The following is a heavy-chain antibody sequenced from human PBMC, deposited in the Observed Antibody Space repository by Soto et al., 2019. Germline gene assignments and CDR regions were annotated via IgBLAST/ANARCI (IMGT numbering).Heavy chain of an antibody. CDR1: GYTFTSSG. CDR2: ISGYNGNT. CDR3: ARAPGYCNSTICYIDTFDI. V-gene: IGHV1-18*01. Sequence: ASVTVSCKPSGYTFTSSGISWVRQAPGQGLEWMGWISGYNGNTNYAQKFRGRVTMTTDTSTTTAYMEVRSLRADDTAVYYCARAPGYCNSTICYIDTFDIWGQGTKVTVSS. J-gene: IGHJ3*02. D-gene: IGHD2-2*02.